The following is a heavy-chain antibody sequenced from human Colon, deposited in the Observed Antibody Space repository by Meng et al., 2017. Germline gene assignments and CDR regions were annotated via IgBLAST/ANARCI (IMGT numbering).Heavy chain of an antibody. CDR3: ARGMTNGITFGGVIVN. CDR2: IYYSGST. J-gene: IGHJ4*02. CDR1: GGSVSSGSYY. D-gene: IGHD3-16*02. Sequence: GQLQESGPGQVRPSGTLSLTCTVSGGSVSSGSYYWSWIRQPPGKGLEWIGYIYYSGSTNYNPSLKSRVTISVDTSKNQFSLKLSSVTAADTAVYYCARGMTNGITFGGVIVNWGQGTLVTVSS. V-gene: IGHV4-61*01.